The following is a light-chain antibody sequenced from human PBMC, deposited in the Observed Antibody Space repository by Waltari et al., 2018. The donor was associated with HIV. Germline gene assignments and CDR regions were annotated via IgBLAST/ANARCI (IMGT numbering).Light chain of an antibody. CDR3: CAYAGSTTYVI. CDR1: SSDVGGYNL. Sequence: QLALTQPASVSGSPGQSITISCPGTSSDVGGYNLVSWYQQHPGKAPKLMIYEVSKRPSGVSNRFSGSKSGNTASLTISGLQAEDEADYYCCAYAGSTTYVIFGGGTKLTVL. J-gene: IGLJ2*01. V-gene: IGLV2-23*02. CDR2: EVS.